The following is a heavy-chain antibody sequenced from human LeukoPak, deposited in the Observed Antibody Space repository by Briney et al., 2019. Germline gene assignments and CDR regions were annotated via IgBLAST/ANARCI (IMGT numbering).Heavy chain of an antibody. D-gene: IGHD3-22*01. CDR3: AREGSIYYYDSSGYLGY. Sequence: SETLSLTCTVSGDSTSSGPYYWSWIRQPAGKGLEWIGRIYGGGSTSYNPSLKSRVTISVDTSKNQFSLKLSSATAADTAIYYCAREGSIYYYDSSGYLGYWGQGTLVTVSS. CDR1: GDSTSSGPYY. V-gene: IGHV4-61*02. J-gene: IGHJ4*02. CDR2: IYGGGST.